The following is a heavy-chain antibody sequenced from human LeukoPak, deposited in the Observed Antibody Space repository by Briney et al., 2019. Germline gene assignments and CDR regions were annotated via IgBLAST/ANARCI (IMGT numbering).Heavy chain of an antibody. CDR1: GFTFSGYA. CDR3: AREESEMATILVYYYYYGMDV. D-gene: IGHD5-24*01. CDR2: ISYDGSNK. J-gene: IGHJ6*02. V-gene: IGHV3-30-3*01. Sequence: GGSLRLSCAASGFTFSGYAMTWVRQAPGKGLEWVAVISYDGSNKYYADSVKGRFTISRDNSKNTLYLQMNSLRAEDTAVYYCAREESEMATILVYYYYYGMDVWGQGTTVTVSS.